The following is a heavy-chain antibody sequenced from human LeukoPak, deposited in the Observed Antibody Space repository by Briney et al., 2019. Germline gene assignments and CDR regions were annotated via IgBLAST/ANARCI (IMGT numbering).Heavy chain of an antibody. CDR1: GFTFDDYA. Sequence: GGSLRLSCAASGFTFDDYATHWVRQAPGKGLEWVSGISWNSGSIGYADSVKGRFTISRDNAKNSLYLQMNSLRAEDTALYYCAKVTVATDAFDIWGQGTMVTVSS. D-gene: IGHD5-12*01. CDR3: AKVTVATDAFDI. J-gene: IGHJ3*02. CDR2: ISWNSGSI. V-gene: IGHV3-9*01.